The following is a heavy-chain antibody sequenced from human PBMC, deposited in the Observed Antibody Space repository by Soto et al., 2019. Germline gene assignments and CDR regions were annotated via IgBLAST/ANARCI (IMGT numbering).Heavy chain of an antibody. V-gene: IGHV6-1*01. D-gene: IGHD6-25*01. CDR2: TYYRSKWYN. CDR3: ARSSGHFDS. Sequence: SQTLSLTCAISGDSVSSNGAAWNWIRRSPSRGLEWLGRTYYRSKWYNDYAISVKSRIAISPDTSKNQFSLQLNSVTPEDTALYYCARSSGHFDSWGQGTLVTVSS. J-gene: IGHJ4*02. CDR1: GDSVSSNGAA.